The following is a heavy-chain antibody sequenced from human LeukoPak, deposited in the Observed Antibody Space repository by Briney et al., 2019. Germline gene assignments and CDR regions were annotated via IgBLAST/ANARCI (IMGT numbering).Heavy chain of an antibody. V-gene: IGHV4-31*03. Sequence: SETLSLTCTVSGGSISSGGYYWSWIRQHPGKGLEWIGYIYYSGSTYYNPSLKSRVTISVDTSKNQFSLKLSSVTAADTAVYYCARVIRNGQLVGRGYYFDYWGQGTLVTVSS. CDR1: GGSISSGGYY. CDR2: IYYSGST. J-gene: IGHJ4*02. D-gene: IGHD6-13*01. CDR3: ARVIRNGQLVGRGYYFDY.